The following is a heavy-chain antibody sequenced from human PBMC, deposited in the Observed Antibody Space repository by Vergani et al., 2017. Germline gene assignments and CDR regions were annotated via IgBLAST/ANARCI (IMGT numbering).Heavy chain of an antibody. V-gene: IGHV3-33*01. D-gene: IGHD2-2*01. CDR3: ARVVVPAAPFDY. CDR1: GFTFSSYG. J-gene: IGHJ4*02. Sequence: QVQLVESGGGVVQPGRSLRLSCAASGFTFSSYGMHWVRQAPGKGLEWVAVIWYDGSNKYYADSVKGRFTISRDNSKNTLYLQMNSLRAEDTAVYYCARVVVPAAPFDYWGQGTLVTVSS. CDR2: IWYDGSNK.